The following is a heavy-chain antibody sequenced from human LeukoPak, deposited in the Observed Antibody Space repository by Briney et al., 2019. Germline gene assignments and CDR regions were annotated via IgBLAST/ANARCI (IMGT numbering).Heavy chain of an antibody. CDR2: IYYNGTT. J-gene: IGHJ4*02. CDR1: GASISSGSYY. Sequence: SETLSLTCTVSGASISSGSYYWSWHRQHPGKGLESIVYIYYNGTTDYNPSLKSRITISLYTYKNQFSLGLLSATDAAPALFFCARVGSRDNFRFDYWGQGSLDTVSS. CDR3: ARVGSRDNFRFDY. V-gene: IGHV4-31*03. D-gene: IGHD1-26*01.